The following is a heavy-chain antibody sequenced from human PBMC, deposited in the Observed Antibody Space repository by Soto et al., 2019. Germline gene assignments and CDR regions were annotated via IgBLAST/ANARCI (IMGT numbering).Heavy chain of an antibody. CDR1: GVSISSYY. V-gene: IGHV4-59*01. CDR3: AVVAGSGSFDY. J-gene: IGHJ4*02. CDR2: IYYSGST. D-gene: IGHD3-10*01. Sequence: PSETLSLTCTVSGVSISSYYWSWIRQPPGKGLEWIGYIYYSGSTNYNPSLKSRVTISVDTSKNQFSLKLSSVTAADTAVYYCAVVAGSGSFDYWGQGTLVTVSS.